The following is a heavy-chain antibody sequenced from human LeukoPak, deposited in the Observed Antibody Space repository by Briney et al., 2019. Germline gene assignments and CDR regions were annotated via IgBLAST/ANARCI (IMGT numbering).Heavy chain of an antibody. CDR1: GFTFSRHW. J-gene: IGHJ6*02. CDR2: INQDASEM. Sequence: GGSLRLSCAASGFTFSRHWMSWVRQAPGKGLEWVAYINQDASEMSHVDSVKGRFTISRDNPKNSLYLQMNSLRDEDTAAYYCATGHYGMDVWGQGTTVTVSS. V-gene: IGHV3-7*01. CDR3: ATGHYGMDV.